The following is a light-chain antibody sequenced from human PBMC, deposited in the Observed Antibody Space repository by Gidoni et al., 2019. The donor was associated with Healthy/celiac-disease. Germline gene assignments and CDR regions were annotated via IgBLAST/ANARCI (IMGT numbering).Light chain of an antibody. Sequence: SSELTQDPAVSVDLGQTIRITCQGDSLRSNYASCYQQKPGQAPELVIYGKNNRPSGIPDRFSGSSSGNTASLTIAGAQAEDEADYYCKSRDSSGNHLVFGGGTKLTVL. CDR2: GKN. V-gene: IGLV3-19*01. CDR3: KSRDSSGNHLV. CDR1: SLRSNY. J-gene: IGLJ3*02.